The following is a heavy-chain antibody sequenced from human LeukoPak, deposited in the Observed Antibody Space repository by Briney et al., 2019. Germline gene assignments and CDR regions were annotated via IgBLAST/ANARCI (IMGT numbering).Heavy chain of an antibody. Sequence: GESLKISCEASGYTFTAYWIGWVRQMPGEGLEWVGVIFPGDSNTSYMPSFQGQVTISADKSISTAYLQWSSLKASDTAMYYCAREAFGSGEVWGQGTLVTVSS. D-gene: IGHD3-10*01. V-gene: IGHV5-51*01. CDR2: IFPGDSNT. CDR3: AREAFGSGEV. CDR1: GYTFTAYW. J-gene: IGHJ4*02.